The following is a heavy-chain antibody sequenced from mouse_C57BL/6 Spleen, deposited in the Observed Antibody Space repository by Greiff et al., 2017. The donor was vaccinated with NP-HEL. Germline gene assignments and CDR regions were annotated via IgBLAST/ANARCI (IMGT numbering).Heavy chain of an antibody. CDR3: ARPDYYGSSYGFDY. J-gene: IGHJ2*01. V-gene: IGHV1-19*01. CDR2: INPYNGGT. CDR1: GYTFTDYY. Sequence: VQLQQSGPVLVKPGASVKMSCKASGYTFTDYYMNWVKQSHGKSLEWIGVINPYNGGTSYNQKFKGKATLTVDKSSSTAYMELNSLTSEDSAVYYCARPDYYGSSYGFDYWGQGTTLTVSS. D-gene: IGHD1-1*01.